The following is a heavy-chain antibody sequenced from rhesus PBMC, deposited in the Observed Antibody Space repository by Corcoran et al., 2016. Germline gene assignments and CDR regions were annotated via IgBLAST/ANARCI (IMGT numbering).Heavy chain of an antibody. Sequence: EVQLVESGGGLAKPGGSLRLSCAASGFTFSSYWMNWVRQAPGKGLEWVSANNSGGGSTYYADSVKGRFTISRDNSKNTLSLQMNSLRAEDTAVYYCAKEYCSSTYCSQVGDYWGQGVLVTVSS. CDR3: AKEYCSSTYCSQVGDY. V-gene: IGHV3S25*01. CDR1: GFTFSSYW. CDR2: NNSGGGST. J-gene: IGHJ4*01. D-gene: IGHD2-15*01.